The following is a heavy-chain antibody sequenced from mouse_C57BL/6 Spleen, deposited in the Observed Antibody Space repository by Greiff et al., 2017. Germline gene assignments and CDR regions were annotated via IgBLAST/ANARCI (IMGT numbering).Heavy chain of an antibody. CDR1: GFTFSSYA. J-gene: IGHJ4*01. V-gene: IGHV5-9-1*02. CDR2: ISSGGDYI. Sequence: DVMLVESGEGLVKPGGSLKLSCAASGFTFSSYAMSWVRQTPEKRLEWVAYISSGGDYIYYADTVKGRFTISRDNARNTLYLQMSSLKSEDTAMYYCTRGRITTVVADMDYWGQGTSVTGSS. D-gene: IGHD1-1*01. CDR3: TRGRITTVVADMDY.